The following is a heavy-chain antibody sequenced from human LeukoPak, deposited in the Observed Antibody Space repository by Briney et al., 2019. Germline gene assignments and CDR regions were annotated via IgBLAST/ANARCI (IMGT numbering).Heavy chain of an antibody. CDR2: ISGSGGST. J-gene: IGHJ6*02. CDR3: ANMAGTSYYYYGMDV. Sequence: PGGSLRLSCAASGFTFSSYAMSWVRQAPGKGLEWVSAISGSGGSTYYADSVKGRFTTSRDNSKNTLYLQMNGLRAEDTAVYYCANMAGTSYYYYGMDVWGQGTTVTVSS. CDR1: GFTFSSYA. V-gene: IGHV3-23*01. D-gene: IGHD3-10*01.